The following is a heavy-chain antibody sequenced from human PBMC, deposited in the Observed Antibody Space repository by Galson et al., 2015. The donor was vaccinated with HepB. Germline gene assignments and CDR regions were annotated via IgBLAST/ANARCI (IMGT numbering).Heavy chain of an antibody. CDR3: ARRKTNTIFGVVPNWFDP. D-gene: IGHD3-3*01. CDR1: GGSFSGYY. J-gene: IGHJ5*02. CDR2: INHSGST. V-gene: IGHV4-34*01. Sequence: LSLTCAVYGGSFSGYYWSWIRQPPGKGLEWIGEINHSGSTNYNPSLKSRVTISVDTSKNQFSLKLSSVTAADTAVYYCARRKTNTIFGVVPNWFDPWGQGTLVTVSS.